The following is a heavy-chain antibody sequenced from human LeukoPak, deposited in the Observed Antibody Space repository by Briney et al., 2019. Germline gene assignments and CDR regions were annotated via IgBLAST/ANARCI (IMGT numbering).Heavy chain of an antibody. CDR3: ARDRGMLAAAFDI. J-gene: IGHJ3*02. CDR2: ISSSSSYI. V-gene: IGHV3-21*01. Sequence: PGGSLRLSCAASGFTFSSYSMNWLRQAPGKGLEWVSSISSSSSYIYYADSVKGRFTISRDNAKNSLYLQMNSLRAEDTAVYYCARDRGMLAAAFDIWGQGTMVTVSS. D-gene: IGHD6-13*01. CDR1: GFTFSSYS.